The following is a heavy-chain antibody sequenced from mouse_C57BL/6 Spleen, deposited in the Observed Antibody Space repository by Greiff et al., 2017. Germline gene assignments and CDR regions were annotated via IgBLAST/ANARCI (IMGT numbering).Heavy chain of an antibody. V-gene: IGHV1-50*01. CDR1: GYTFTSYW. Sequence: QVHVKQPGAELVKPGASVKLSCKASGYTFTSYWMQWVKQRPGQGLEWIGEIDPSDSYTNYNQKFKGKATLTVDTSSSTAYMQLSSLTSEDSAVYYCASGDSSNWGQGTLVTVSA. CDR2: IDPSDSYT. CDR3: ASGDSSN. J-gene: IGHJ3*01.